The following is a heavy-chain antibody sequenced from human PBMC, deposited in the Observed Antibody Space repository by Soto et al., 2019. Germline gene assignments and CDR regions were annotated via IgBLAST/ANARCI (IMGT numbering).Heavy chain of an antibody. J-gene: IGHJ5*02. CDR1: GGSINYNSYY. CDR3: ARLVVVAPVANA. D-gene: IGHD2-2*01. Sequence: SETLSLTCSVSGGSINYNSYYWGWVRQPPGKGLEWVGGIFYTGTTYYSPSLKDRVTISVDTSKNSFSLNLTSVTAADTAVYFCARLVVVAPVANAWGQGTLVTVSS. CDR2: IFYTGTT. V-gene: IGHV4-39*02.